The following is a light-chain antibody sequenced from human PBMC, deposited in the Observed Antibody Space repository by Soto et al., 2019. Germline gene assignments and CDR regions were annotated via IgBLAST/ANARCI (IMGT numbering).Light chain of an antibody. CDR3: SSYTSSSTRV. CDR1: NIGTKG. CDR2: NGR. Sequence: SYELTQPPSVSVAPGQTATITCGGDNIGTKGVHWYQQKAGQAPELVVYNGRDQPSGIPERFSGSKSGNTASLTISGLQAEDEADYYCSSYTSSSTRVFGGGTKLTVL. V-gene: IGLV3-21*02. J-gene: IGLJ3*02.